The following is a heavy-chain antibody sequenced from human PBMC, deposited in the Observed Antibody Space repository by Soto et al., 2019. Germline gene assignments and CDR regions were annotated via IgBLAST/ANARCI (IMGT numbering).Heavy chain of an antibody. CDR3: ASGGYDFWSGYREWNAFDI. CDR1: GFTFSSYS. D-gene: IGHD3-3*01. Sequence: GGSLRLSCAASGFTFSSYSMNWVRQAPGKGLEWVSYISSSSSTIYYADSVKGRFTISRDNAKNSLYLQMNSLRAEDTAVYYCASGGYDFWSGYREWNAFDIWGQGTMVTVSS. V-gene: IGHV3-48*01. CDR2: ISSSSSTI. J-gene: IGHJ3*02.